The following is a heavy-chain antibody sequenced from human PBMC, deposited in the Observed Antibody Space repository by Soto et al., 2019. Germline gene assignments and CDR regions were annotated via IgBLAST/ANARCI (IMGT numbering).Heavy chain of an antibody. J-gene: IGHJ5*02. CDR1: GFSFTTSGVG. Sequence: QITLKESGPTLVKPTQTLTLTCTFSGFSFTTSGVGVGWIRQSPGKALEWLGIIYWDDDTRYSPSLRNRLTITKDTSKNQVVLTMTNMDPLDTATYYCAHDHYDSRRGLDPWGQGTLVTVSS. D-gene: IGHD3-3*01. CDR3: AHDHYDSRRGLDP. CDR2: IYWDDDT. V-gene: IGHV2-5*02.